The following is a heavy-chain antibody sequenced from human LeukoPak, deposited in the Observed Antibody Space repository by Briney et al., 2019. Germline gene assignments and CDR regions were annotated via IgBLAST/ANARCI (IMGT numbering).Heavy chain of an antibody. D-gene: IGHD3-22*01. CDR1: GGSISSGSYY. CDR3: ARGGHHQPGYYYDSSGYYVGEYFQH. V-gene: IGHV4-61*02. J-gene: IGHJ1*01. CDR2: IYTSGST. Sequence: SETLSLTCTVSGGSISSGSYYWSWIRQPAGKGLEWIGRIYTSGSTNYNPSLKSRVTISVDTSKNQFSLKLSSVTAADTAVYYCARGGHHQPGYYYDSSGYYVGEYFQHWGQGTLVTVSS.